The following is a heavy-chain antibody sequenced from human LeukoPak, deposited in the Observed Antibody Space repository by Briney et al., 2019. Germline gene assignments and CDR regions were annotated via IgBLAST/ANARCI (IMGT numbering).Heavy chain of an antibody. CDR1: QFTFNGSW. Sequence: GGSLRLSCADSQFTFNGSWMNWVSQAPGKGLEWVANMDPTGSQKRYVDSVRGRFTISKDNPGASLYLDMHSLRAEDTAIYYCAIWTSGNYWGQGTLVTVSS. CDR2: MDPTGSQK. CDR3: AIWTSGNY. V-gene: IGHV3-7*01. J-gene: IGHJ4*02. D-gene: IGHD1-1*01.